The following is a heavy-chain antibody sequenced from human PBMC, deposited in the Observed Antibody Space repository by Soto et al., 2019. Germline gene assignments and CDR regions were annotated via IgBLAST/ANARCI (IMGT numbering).Heavy chain of an antibody. CDR2: IYYSGST. CDR1: GGSVSSGSYY. Sequence: SETLSLTCTVSGGSVSSGSYYWSWIRQPPGKGLEWIGYIYYSGSTNYNPSLKSRVTISVDTSKNQFSLKLSSVTAADTAVYYCARDPLVCSGYYEGYYYYGMDVWGQGTTVTVYS. J-gene: IGHJ6*02. D-gene: IGHD3-3*01. CDR3: ARDPLVCSGYYEGYYYYGMDV. V-gene: IGHV4-61*01.